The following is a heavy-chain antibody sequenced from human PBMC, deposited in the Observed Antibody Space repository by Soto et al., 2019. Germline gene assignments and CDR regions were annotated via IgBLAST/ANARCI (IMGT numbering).Heavy chain of an antibody. CDR3: ARGGPKLGYDITAFDI. Sequence: AVKVSCKASGGTFSSYAISWVRQAPGQGLEWMGGIIPIFGTANYAQKFQGRVTITADEATSTAYIELSSLRSEDTAVYYCARGGPKLGYDITAFDIWGQGTMVTVSS. J-gene: IGHJ3*02. V-gene: IGHV1-69*13. CDR2: IIPIFGTA. CDR1: GGTFSSYA. D-gene: IGHD2-8*01.